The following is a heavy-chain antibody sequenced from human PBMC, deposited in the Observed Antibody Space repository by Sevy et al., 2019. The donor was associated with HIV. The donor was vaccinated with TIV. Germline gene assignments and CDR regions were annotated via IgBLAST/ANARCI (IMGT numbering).Heavy chain of an antibody. CDR3: AREMITFGGVIVSNAFDI. D-gene: IGHD3-16*02. Sequence: GGSLRLSCAASGFSFNTYTFYWVRQAPGEGLEWISSISSSGVYEYYADSVRGRFTISRDNAKNSLYLQMNSLRAEDTAVYYCAREMITFGGVIVSNAFDIWGQGTMVTVSS. V-gene: IGHV3-21*04. CDR2: ISSSGVYE. CDR1: GFSFNTYT. J-gene: IGHJ3*02.